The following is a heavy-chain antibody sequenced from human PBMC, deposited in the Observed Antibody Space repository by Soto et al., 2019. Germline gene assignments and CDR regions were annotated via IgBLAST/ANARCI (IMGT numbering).Heavy chain of an antibody. V-gene: IGHV4-59*01. CDR2: IYYSGST. CDR1: GGSISSYY. Sequence: PSETLSLTCTVSGGSISSYYWSWIRQPPGKGLEWIGYIYYSGSTNYNPSLKSRVTISVDTSKNQFSLKLSSVTAADTAVYYCASGLQSGGYSSGWVYFDYWGQGTLVTVSS. D-gene: IGHD6-19*01. CDR3: ASGLQSGGYSSGWVYFDY. J-gene: IGHJ4*02.